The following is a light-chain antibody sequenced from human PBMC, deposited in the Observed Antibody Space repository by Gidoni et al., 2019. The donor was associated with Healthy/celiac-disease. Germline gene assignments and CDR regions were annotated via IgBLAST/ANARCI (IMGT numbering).Light chain of an antibody. CDR2: KAS. Sequence: IQMTHSPSTLSASVGARVTINCRASQSINSWLAWYQQKPGKAPKFLIYKASSVESGVPSMVSGSGSGTEFTLTISSLQPDDCATDYCQQYNSYPWTLXQXTKVEIK. V-gene: IGKV1-5*03. CDR1: QSINSW. J-gene: IGKJ1*01. CDR3: QQYNSYPWT.